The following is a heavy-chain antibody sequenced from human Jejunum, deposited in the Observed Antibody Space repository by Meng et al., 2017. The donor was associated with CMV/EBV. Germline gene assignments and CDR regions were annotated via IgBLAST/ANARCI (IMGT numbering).Heavy chain of an antibody. CDR2: IYYSGST. CDR1: GGSICTGGFC. J-gene: IGHJ4*02. CDR3: ARGVDYYGSGSFFDY. D-gene: IGHD3-10*01. Sequence: GGSICTGGFCWRWVRHTPGKGLGWIGCIYYSGSTYYNPSLKSRVTISVDTSKSPFSLIVSSLTAADTAVYYCARGVDYYGSGSFFDYWGQGTLVTVSS. V-gene: IGHV4-31*02.